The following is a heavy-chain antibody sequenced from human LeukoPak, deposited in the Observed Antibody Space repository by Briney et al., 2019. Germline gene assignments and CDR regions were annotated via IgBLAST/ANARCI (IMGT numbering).Heavy chain of an antibody. CDR3: ARGATYYYGSGSYVDY. CDR2: ISSNGGST. CDR1: GFTFSSYA. V-gene: IGHV3-64*01. J-gene: IGHJ4*02. Sequence: RGSLRLSCAASGFTFSSYAMHWVRQAPGKGLEYVSAISSNGGSTYYANSVKGRFTISRDNSKNTLYLQMGSLRAEDMAVYYCARGATYYYGSGSYVDYWGQGTLVTVSS. D-gene: IGHD3-10*01.